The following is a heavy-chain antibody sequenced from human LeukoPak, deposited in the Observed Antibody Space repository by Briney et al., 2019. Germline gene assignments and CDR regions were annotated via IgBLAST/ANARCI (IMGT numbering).Heavy chain of an antibody. D-gene: IGHD6-19*01. Sequence: GGSLRLSCAASGFTVSSNYMSWVRQAPGKGLEWVAVIYSSGNTKYADSVKGRFTISRDNSKNTLYLDMNSLRAEDTAVCYCAGGALYSSGWLNRFDPWGQGTLVTVSS. CDR1: GFTVSSNY. CDR2: IYSSGNT. CDR3: AGGALYSSGWLNRFDP. J-gene: IGHJ5*02. V-gene: IGHV3-53*01.